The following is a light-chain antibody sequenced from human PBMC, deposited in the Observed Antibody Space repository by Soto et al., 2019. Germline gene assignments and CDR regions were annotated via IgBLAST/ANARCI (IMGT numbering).Light chain of an antibody. Sequence: DIPMTQSPSSLSASVGDRVTITCRASQSISIYLNWYQQKPGEAPRLLMYGASSLQSGVPSRFSGSGSGKDFTLTISSLQPEDFATYYCQQSYSTLRTFGQGTKVEIK. CDR1: QSISIY. CDR3: QQSYSTLRT. J-gene: IGKJ1*01. V-gene: IGKV1-39*01. CDR2: GAS.